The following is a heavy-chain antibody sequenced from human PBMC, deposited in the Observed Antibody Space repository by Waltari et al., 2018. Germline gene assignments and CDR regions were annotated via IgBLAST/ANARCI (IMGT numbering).Heavy chain of an antibody. J-gene: IGHJ4*02. V-gene: IGHV4-39*01. CDR3: ALSDSGSRALCY. CDR2: IYYSGST. Sequence: QLQLQESGPGLVKPSETLSLTCTVPGGSSSSRSSYWCWIRQAPGKGLGWVGIIYYSGSTYYNPSLKSRVTISVDTSKNQFSLKLSSVTAADTAVYYCALSDSGSRALCYWGQGTLVTVSS. CDR1: GGSSSSRSSY. D-gene: IGHD1-26*01.